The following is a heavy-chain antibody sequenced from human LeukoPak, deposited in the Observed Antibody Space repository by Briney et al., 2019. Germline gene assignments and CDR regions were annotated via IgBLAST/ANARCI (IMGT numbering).Heavy chain of an antibody. Sequence: GGSLRLSCTASGFTFSSYSLNWVRQAPGKGLEWVSGISGGNTYYADSVKGRFTISRDNSKNTLYLRMNSLRAEDTAVYFCARTPHLYFGSGSFQFDYWGQGTLVTVSS. D-gene: IGHD3-10*01. V-gene: IGHV3-23*01. CDR2: ISGGNT. CDR3: ARTPHLYFGSGSFQFDY. CDR1: GFTFSSYS. J-gene: IGHJ4*02.